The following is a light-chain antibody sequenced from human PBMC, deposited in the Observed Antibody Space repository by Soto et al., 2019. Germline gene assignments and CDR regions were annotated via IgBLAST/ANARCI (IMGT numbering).Light chain of an antibody. CDR1: QSFSSN. CDR2: GAS. V-gene: IGKV3-15*01. J-gene: IGKJ5*01. Sequence: EIVMTQSPATLSVSPGERATLSCRASQSFSSNLAWYQQKPGQAPRLLIYGASTRATGVPARFSGSGSGTEFTLTISSLQSGDFAVYYCQQYNNWPRTFGQGTRLEIK. CDR3: QQYNNWPRT.